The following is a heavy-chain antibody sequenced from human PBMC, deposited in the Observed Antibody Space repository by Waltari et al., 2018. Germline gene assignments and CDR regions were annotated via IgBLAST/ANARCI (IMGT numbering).Heavy chain of an antibody. Sequence: EVQLVESGGGLIQPGRSLRLSCAASGFTFEDYAMHWVRQAPGKGLEWVSGISGNSGSIGYADSVKGRFSISRDNAKKSLFLRMNSLRVEDSALYYCTKDFYESRGYTSPFDYWGQGILVTVSS. J-gene: IGHJ4*02. D-gene: IGHD3-22*01. V-gene: IGHV3-9*01. CDR1: GFTFEDYA. CDR2: ISGNSGSI. CDR3: TKDFYESRGYTSPFDY.